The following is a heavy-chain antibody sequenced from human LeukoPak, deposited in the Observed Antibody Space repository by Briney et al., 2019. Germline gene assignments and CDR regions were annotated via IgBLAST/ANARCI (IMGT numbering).Heavy chain of an antibody. D-gene: IGHD3-3*01. CDR2: ISSSGSTI. CDR3: ARDREWALDYYYYYYMDV. J-gene: IGHJ6*03. V-gene: IGHV3-48*03. Sequence: PGGSLRLSCAASGFTFSSYEMNWVRQAPGKGLEWVSYISSSGSTIYYADSVKGRFTISRGNAKNSLYLQMNSLRAEDTAVYYCARDREWALDYYYYYYMDVWGKGTTVTISS. CDR1: GFTFSSYE.